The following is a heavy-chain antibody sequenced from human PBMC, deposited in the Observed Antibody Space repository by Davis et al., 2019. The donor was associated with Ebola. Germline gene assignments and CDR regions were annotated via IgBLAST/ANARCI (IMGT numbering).Heavy chain of an antibody. D-gene: IGHD3-16*01. CDR2: TYYTSKWHN. Sequence: PSQTLSLTCAISGDSVSSGGWNWIRQSPSSGLEWLGRTYYTSKWHNDYGESVKSRITINPDTSKNQLSLQLNSVTPEDTAVYYCVRGWGRSGLDVWGQGTTVTVSS. J-gene: IGHJ6*02. CDR1: GDSVSSGG. CDR3: VRGWGRSGLDV. V-gene: IGHV6-1*01.